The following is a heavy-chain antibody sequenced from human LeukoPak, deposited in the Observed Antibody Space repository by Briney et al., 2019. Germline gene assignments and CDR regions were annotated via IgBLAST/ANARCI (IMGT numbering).Heavy chain of an antibody. V-gene: IGHV6-1*01. Sequence: SQTLSLTCAISGDSVSSNSVTWNWIRQSPSRGLEWLGRTYYRSKWYGDYAVSVKGRITINPDTSKNQFSLQLNSVTPEDTAVYYCARESDSSANWFDPWGQGTLVTVSS. D-gene: IGHD2-15*01. CDR1: GDSVSSNSVT. J-gene: IGHJ5*02. CDR2: TYYRSKWYG. CDR3: ARESDSSANWFDP.